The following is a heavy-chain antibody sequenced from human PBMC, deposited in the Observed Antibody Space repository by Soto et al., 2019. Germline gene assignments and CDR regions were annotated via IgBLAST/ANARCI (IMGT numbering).Heavy chain of an antibody. CDR3: ARAVAVPADFDY. D-gene: IGHD6-19*01. CDR1: GYTFTGHA. CDR2: INAGNGNT. J-gene: IGHJ4*02. V-gene: IGHV1-3*05. Sequence: QVQLVQSGAEEKKPGASVKVSCKASGYTFTGHAMHWVRQAPGQRLEWMGWINAGNGNTKYSQKFQGRVTITRDTSASAAYMELSSLSSEDTAVYYCARAVAVPADFDYWGQGTLVTVSS.